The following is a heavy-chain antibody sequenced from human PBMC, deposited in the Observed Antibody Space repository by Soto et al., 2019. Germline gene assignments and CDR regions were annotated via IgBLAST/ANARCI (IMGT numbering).Heavy chain of an antibody. Sequence: GGSLRLSCAASGFTFSSFAMSWVRQAPGKGLEWVSAISGSGGSTYYADSVKGRFTISRDNSKNTLYLQMNSLRAEDTAVYYCASPRSGSGGVSSLWGDPGDYYGSGSYYGGAFDIWGQGTMVTVSS. D-gene: IGHD3-10*01. CDR1: GFTFSSFA. CDR2: ISGSGGST. J-gene: IGHJ3*02. CDR3: ASPRSGSGGVSSLWGDPGDYYGSGSYYGGAFDI. V-gene: IGHV3-23*01.